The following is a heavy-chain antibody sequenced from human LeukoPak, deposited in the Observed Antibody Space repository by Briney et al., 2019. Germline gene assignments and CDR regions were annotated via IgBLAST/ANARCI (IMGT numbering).Heavy chain of an antibody. D-gene: IGHD1-14*01. V-gene: IGHV3-21*01. Sequence: GGYLRLSCAASGFTFTIYSMNWVRHAPGKGLEWVSSISSSSGYMNYADSVKGRFTISRDNAKNSLYLQVNSLRAEDTAVYYCARAGAGSNYYYFMDLWGKGTTVTVSS. CDR1: GFTFTIYS. CDR2: ISSSSGYM. CDR3: ARAGAGSNYYYFMDL. J-gene: IGHJ6*03.